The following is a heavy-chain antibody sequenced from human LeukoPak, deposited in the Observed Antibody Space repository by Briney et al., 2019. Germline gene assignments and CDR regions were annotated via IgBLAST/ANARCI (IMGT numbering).Heavy chain of an antibody. J-gene: IGHJ4*02. CDR2: TNRRGDIT. D-gene: IGHD3-10*01. V-gene: IGHV3-20*04. Sequence: PGGSLRLSCAASGYTFGDYGMSWVRQVPGKGLEWVSGTNRRGDITGYADFVKGRFTISRDNAKNSLYLQMNSLRAEDTALYYCAKDIGSGSYYYFDYWGQGTLVTVSS. CDR3: AKDIGSGSYYYFDY. CDR1: GYTFGDYG.